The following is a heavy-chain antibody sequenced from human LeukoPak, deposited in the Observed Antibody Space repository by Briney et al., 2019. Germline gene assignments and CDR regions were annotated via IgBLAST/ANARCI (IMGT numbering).Heavy chain of an antibody. V-gene: IGHV1-2*02. CDR1: GYTFTGCY. CDR2: INPNSGGT. J-gene: IGHJ4*02. D-gene: IGHD6-13*01. CDR3: ARVRIAAAGTPPGIDY. Sequence: ASVKVSCKASGYTFTGCYMHWVRQAPGQGLEWMGWINPNSGGTNYAQKFQGRVTMTRDTSISTAYMELSRLRSDDTAVYYCARVRIAAAGTPPGIDYWGQGTLVTVSS.